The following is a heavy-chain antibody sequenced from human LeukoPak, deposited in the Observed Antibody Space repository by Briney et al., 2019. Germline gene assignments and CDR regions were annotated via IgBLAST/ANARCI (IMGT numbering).Heavy chain of an antibody. CDR1: GFTFDDYA. D-gene: IGHD3-9*01. V-gene: IGHV3-43*02. CDR2: IRGDGSST. J-gene: IGHJ4*02. Sequence: GGSLRLSCAASGFTFDDYAMHWVRQAPGKGLEWVSLIRGDGSSTYYADSVKGRFTISRDNAKNSLYLQMNSLRAEDTAVYYCARNGYYDILTGYYNSHYFDYWGQGTLVTVSS. CDR3: ARNGYYDILTGYYNSHYFDY.